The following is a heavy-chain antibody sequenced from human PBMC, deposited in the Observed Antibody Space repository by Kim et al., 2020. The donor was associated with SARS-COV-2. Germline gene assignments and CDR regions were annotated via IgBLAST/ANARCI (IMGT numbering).Heavy chain of an antibody. CDR1: GGSISSYY. Sequence: SETLSLTCTVSGGSISSYYWSWIRQPPGKGLEWIGYIYYSGSTNYNPSLKSGVTISVDTSKNKFSLKLSSVTAADTAVYYCATRNCSSTSCSPHYFDYWGQGNLVTVSS. CDR3: ATRNCSSTSCSPHYFDY. V-gene: IGHV4-59*08. D-gene: IGHD2-2*01. CDR2: IYYSGST. J-gene: IGHJ4*02.